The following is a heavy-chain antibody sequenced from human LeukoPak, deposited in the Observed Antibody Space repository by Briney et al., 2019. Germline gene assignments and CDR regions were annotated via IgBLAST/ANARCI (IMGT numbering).Heavy chain of an antibody. CDR2: INLDGSDK. CDR3: ARKVGYVSSGNDY. V-gene: IGHV3-7*01. D-gene: IGHD6-13*01. CDR1: GFTFTEYW. J-gene: IGHJ4*02. Sequence: GGSLRLSYAASGFTFTEYWMLWVRQAPGKGLEWVANINLDGSDKYYVDSLKGRFTISRDNAKSLLYLQMNSLRAEDTAVYYCARKVGYVSSGNDYWGQGTLVTVSS.